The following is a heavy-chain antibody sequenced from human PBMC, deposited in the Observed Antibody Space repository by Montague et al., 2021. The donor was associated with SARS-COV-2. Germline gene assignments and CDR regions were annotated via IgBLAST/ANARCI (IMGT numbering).Heavy chain of an antibody. J-gene: IGHJ4*02. Sequence: SLRLSCAASGFTFSSYSMNWVRQAPGKGLEWVSSISSSSSYIYYAGSVKGRFTISRDNAKNSLYLQMNSLRAEDTAVYYCARDFVVPWCHWGQGTLVTVSS. CDR2: ISSSSSYI. D-gene: IGHD2-8*01. V-gene: IGHV3-21*01. CDR3: ARDFVVPWCH. CDR1: GFTFSSYS.